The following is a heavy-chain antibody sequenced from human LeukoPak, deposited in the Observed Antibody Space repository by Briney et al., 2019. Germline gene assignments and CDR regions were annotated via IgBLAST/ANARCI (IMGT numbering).Heavy chain of an antibody. V-gene: IGHV4-4*09. CDR3: ARQKCTSTSCLTKNAFDI. J-gene: IGHJ3*02. D-gene: IGHD2-2*01. CDR2: IYTSGST. CDR1: GSIIGDY. Sequence: SETLSLTCTVSGSIIGDYWSWIRQPPGKGLGWIGGIYTSGSTNYNPSLESRLTISVDTSKTQLSLDLSSVTAADPAVYYCARQKCTSTSCLTKNAFDIWGQGTMVTVSS.